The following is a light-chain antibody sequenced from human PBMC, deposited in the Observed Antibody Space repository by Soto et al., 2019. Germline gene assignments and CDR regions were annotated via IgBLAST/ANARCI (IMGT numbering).Light chain of an antibody. V-gene: IGKV3-20*01. CDR1: QSVSSNN. CDR2: GAS. Sequence: EIVLTQSPGTLSLSPGETATLSCRASQSVSSNNLAWYHQKPGQTPRLLIYGASSRATGIPDMFSGSGSGTEFTLSISRREPEDFAVYYCQQYDNSITFGPGTRLEIE. CDR3: QQYDNSIT. J-gene: IGKJ5*01.